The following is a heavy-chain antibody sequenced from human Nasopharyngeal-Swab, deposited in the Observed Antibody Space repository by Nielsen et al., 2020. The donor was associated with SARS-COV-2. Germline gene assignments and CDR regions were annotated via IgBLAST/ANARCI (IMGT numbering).Heavy chain of an antibody. CDR3: AGFTVVTPDDAFDI. CDR1: GYSFTSYW. CDR2: IYPGDSDT. V-gene: IGHV5-51*01. J-gene: IGHJ3*02. D-gene: IGHD4-23*01. Sequence: GESLKISCKCSGYSFTSYWIGRASQMPGKGLEWMGIIYPGDSDTRYSPSFQGQVTISADKSISTAYLQWSSLKASDTAMYYCAGFTVVTPDDAFDIWGQGTMVTVSS.